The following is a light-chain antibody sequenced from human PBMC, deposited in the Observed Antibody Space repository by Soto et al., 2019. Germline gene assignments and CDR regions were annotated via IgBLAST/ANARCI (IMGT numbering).Light chain of an antibody. CDR3: QQYGNSGVT. J-gene: IGKJ3*01. V-gene: IGKV3-20*01. CDR2: GVS. Sequence: EIVLTQSPGTLSLSPGERATLSCRASQSVNSNYLAWHQQKPGQAPRLLIYGVSSRATGIADRFSGSGSGTDFTLTISRLEPEDFAVYYCQQYGNSGVTFGPGTKVDIK. CDR1: QSVNSNY.